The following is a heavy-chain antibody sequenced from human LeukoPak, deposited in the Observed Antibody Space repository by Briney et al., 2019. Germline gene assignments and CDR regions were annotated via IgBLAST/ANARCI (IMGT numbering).Heavy chain of an antibody. Sequence: PSETLSLTCTVSGGSISSSSYYWGWIRQPPGKGLEWIGSIYYSGSTYYNPSLKSRVTISVDTSKNQFSLKLSSVTAADTAVYYCAISSSGGFDPWGQGTLVTVSS. D-gene: IGHD6-6*01. CDR1: GGSISSSSYY. V-gene: IGHV4-39*07. J-gene: IGHJ5*02. CDR3: AISSSGGFDP. CDR2: IYYSGST.